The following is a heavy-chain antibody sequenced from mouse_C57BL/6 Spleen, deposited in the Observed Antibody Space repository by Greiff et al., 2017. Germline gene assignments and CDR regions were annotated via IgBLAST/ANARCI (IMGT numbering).Heavy chain of an antibody. Sequence: VQLQQPGAGLVRPGTSVRLSCRASGYTFTSSYVHWVKQRPGQGLEWIGVIDPSDSYTNYNQNFKGKATLTVDTSSSTAYMQLSRLTSEDSAVYYYGSGNYCSQ. CDR2: IDPSDSYT. CDR1: GYTFTSSY. V-gene: IGHV1-59*01. CDR3: GSGNY. J-gene: IGHJ4*01.